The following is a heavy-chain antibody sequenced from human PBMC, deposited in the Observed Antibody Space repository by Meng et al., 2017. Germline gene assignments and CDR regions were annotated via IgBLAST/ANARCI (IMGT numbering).Heavy chain of an antibody. V-gene: IGHV6-1*01. CDR2: AYYRSKWYH. Sequence: QIKLQHAGPGMVKPPQTLSISCAISGDSVSSNSAAWNWIRQSPSRGLEWLGRAYYRSKWYHDYAESVKSRISIDPDTSKNQFSLQLRSVTPEDSAVYYCARGSYSFDSWGQRTLVTVSS. CDR3: ARGSYSFDS. CDR1: GDSVSSNSAA. D-gene: IGHD1-26*01. J-gene: IGHJ4*02.